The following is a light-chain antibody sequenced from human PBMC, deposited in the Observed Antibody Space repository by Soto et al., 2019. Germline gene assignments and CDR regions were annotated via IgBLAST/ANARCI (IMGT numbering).Light chain of an antibody. V-gene: IGKV1-39*01. CDR1: QDVSSY. CDR2: EAS. CDR3: QQSYGSPPCT. Sequence: DIQLTQSPSPLSAYVGDRVYITCRTSQDVSSYLNWYQAKPGKAPKLLVYEASTLESGVPSMFSGSGSGTDFTLTISSLQPEDSATYYCQQSYGSPPCTFGPGTRVDI. J-gene: IGKJ3*01.